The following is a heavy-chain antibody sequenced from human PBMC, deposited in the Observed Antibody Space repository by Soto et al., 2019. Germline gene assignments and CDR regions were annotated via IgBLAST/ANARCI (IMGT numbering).Heavy chain of an antibody. V-gene: IGHV3-23*01. CDR1: GFTFSSCV. CDR3: AKGLINGRWYAED. Sequence: EVHLLESGGGLVHPGESLRLSCGASGFTFSSCVMTWVRQAPGKGLEWVSCSSDSGTGTYYADSVKGRFTISRDNSKNTMDVQMNNRRAKDTRVYYFAKGLINGRWYAEDWGQGTLVTASS. CDR2: SSDSGTGT. D-gene: IGHD6-13*01. J-gene: IGHJ4*02.